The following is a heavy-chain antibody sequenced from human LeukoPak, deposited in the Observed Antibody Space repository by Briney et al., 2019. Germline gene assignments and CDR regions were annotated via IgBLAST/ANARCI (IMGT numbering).Heavy chain of an antibody. CDR3: AKDAGGWEPGSSAFDI. Sequence: QSGGSLRLSCAASGFTFSSYGMHWVRQAPGEGLEWVAFIRNDGSNKYYADSVKGRFTISRDNSKNTLYLQMNSLRAEDTAVYYCAKDAGGWEPGSSAFDIWGQGTMVTVSS. V-gene: IGHV3-30*02. J-gene: IGHJ3*02. D-gene: IGHD1-26*01. CDR2: IRNDGSNK. CDR1: GFTFSSYG.